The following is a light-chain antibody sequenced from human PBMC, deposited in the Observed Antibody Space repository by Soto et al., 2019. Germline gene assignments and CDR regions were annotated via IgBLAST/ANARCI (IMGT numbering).Light chain of an antibody. CDR2: GAS. V-gene: IGKV3-20*01. CDR3: QQYGSTPTVT. Sequence: EIVLTQSPGTLSLSPGERATLSCRASQSVSSDYLSWYQQKPGQPPRLLIYGASYRATGIPDSFSVGGSGTDFTLTISRLQAEDFAVYYCQQYGSTPTVTFGGGTKVEIK. CDR1: QSVSSDY. J-gene: IGKJ4*01.